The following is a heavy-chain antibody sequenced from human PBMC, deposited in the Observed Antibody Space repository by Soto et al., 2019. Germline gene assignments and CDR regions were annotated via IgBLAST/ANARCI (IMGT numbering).Heavy chain of an antibody. CDR2: ISGSGAIT. CDR1: GFTFKNYD. CDR3: AKDRQFRSYYESAGHYNN. Sequence: EVQLLESGGGLVQPGGSLRLSCVASGFTFKNYDMRWVRQAPGKGLEWVSGISGSGAITYYADSVRGRFTISRDNTKKTVSLQLNSLGAEDTAIYYCAKDRQFRSYYESAGHYNNWGQGTLVTVSS. D-gene: IGHD3-10*01. J-gene: IGHJ4*02. V-gene: IGHV3-23*01.